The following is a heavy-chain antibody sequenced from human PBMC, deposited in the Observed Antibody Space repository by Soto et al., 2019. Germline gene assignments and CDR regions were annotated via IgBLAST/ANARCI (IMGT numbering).Heavy chain of an antibody. CDR3: ARGGLAARKGRWFDP. D-gene: IGHD6-6*01. CDR1: GGSINSYD. J-gene: IGHJ5*02. Sequence: QVQLQDSGPGLVKPSETLSLTCTFSGGSINSYDWGWIRQPPGKGLEWIGYIHFSGSTNYTPSLKSLVTISVDKPKNQFALKVNSMTAADTAVYYCARGGLAARKGRWFDPWGQGTLVTVSS. CDR2: IHFSGST. V-gene: IGHV4-59*01.